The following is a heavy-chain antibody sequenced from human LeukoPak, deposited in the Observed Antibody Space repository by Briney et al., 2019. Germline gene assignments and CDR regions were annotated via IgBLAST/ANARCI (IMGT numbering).Heavy chain of an antibody. J-gene: IGHJ5*02. CDR3: ARGRGSSWYGWFDP. CDR2: INHSGST. V-gene: IGHV4-34*01. Sequence: PSETLSLTCAVYGGSFSGYYWSWIRQPPGKGLEWIGEINHSGSTNYNPSLKSRVTISVDTSKNQFSLKLSSVTAADTAVYYCARGRGSSWYGWFDPWGQGTLVTVSS. CDR1: GGSFSGYY. D-gene: IGHD6-13*01.